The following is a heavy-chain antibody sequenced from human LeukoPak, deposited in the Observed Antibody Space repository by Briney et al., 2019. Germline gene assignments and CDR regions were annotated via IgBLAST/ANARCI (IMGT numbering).Heavy chain of an antibody. D-gene: IGHD3-10*01. CDR1: GGSINSYY. CDR2: IYTSGTT. V-gene: IGHV4-4*07. J-gene: IGHJ4*02. CDR3: ARDAAYYYGSGSYRNGLDY. Sequence: SETLSLTCTVSGGSINSYYWSWIRQPAGKGLEWIGRIYTSGTTNYNPSLKSRLTMSVDTSKNQFPLKLSSVTAADTAVYYCARDAAYYYGSGSYRNGLDYWGQGSLVTVSS.